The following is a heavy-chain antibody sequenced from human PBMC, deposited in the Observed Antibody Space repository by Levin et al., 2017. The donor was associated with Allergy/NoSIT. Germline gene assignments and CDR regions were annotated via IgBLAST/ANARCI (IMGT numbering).Heavy chain of an antibody. D-gene: IGHD5-18*01. CDR3: AKSVYSYGYVFDY. CDR2: ISGSGDNT. CDR1: GFIFSSYA. J-gene: IGHJ4*02. V-gene: IGHV3-23*01. Sequence: GGSLRLSCAASGFIFSSYAMSWVRQAPGRGLDWVSGISGSGDNTYYADSVKGRFTISRDNSKNTLYLQMNSLRDEDTAVYYCAKSVYSYGYVFDYWGQGTLVTVSS.